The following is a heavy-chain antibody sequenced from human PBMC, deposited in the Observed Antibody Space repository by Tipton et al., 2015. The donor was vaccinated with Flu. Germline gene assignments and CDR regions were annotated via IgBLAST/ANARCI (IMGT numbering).Heavy chain of an antibody. D-gene: IGHD3-22*01. V-gene: IGHV4-38-2*02. Sequence: TLSLTCTVSGDSMRRDYFWGWIRQAPGKGLEWIGEINHSGSTHYSSSLKSRVTMSVDASKNQFSLHLSSLTAADTAVYYCARVSPRRVTAIVVVMLPEGYFDYWGQGTLVIVSS. CDR2: INHSGST. CDR3: ARVSPRRVTAIVVVMLPEGYFDY. CDR1: GDSMRRDYF. J-gene: IGHJ4*02.